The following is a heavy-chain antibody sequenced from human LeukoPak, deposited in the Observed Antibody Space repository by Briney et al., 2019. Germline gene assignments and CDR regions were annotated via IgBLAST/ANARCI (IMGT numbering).Heavy chain of an antibody. Sequence: GGSLRLSCAASGFTFNYYGMHWVRQAPGKGLEWVAFIRYEGSEKFYANSVKGRFTISRDNSMNTLYLEMNSLRAEDTPVYYCAKDLMRDRWFGESWGQGTLVTVSS. CDR2: IRYEGSEK. V-gene: IGHV3-30*02. J-gene: IGHJ5*02. D-gene: IGHD3-10*01. CDR1: GFTFNYYG. CDR3: AKDLMRDRWFGES.